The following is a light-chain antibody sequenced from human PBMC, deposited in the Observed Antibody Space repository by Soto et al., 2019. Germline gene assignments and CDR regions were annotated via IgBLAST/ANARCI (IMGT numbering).Light chain of an antibody. V-gene: IGKV3-11*01. CDR3: QQPSIWALT. CDR2: GAS. CDR1: QSLSKS. Sequence: VLMQTPATRFVYTEERATLSCRASQSLSKSLVWYQQKPGQAPRLLIDGASNRATGIPARFSGSGSGTDFTLTMRSRQPGGSAVQICQQPSIWALTYGRGTKVDIK. J-gene: IGKJ4*02.